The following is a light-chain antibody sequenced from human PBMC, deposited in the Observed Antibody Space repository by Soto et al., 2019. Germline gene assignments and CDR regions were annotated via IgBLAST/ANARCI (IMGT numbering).Light chain of an antibody. Sequence: DIQMTQSPSTLSASIGDRVTVTCRASQTINNWLAWYQQKPGKAPKLLIYDASTLEGEVPSRFGASGSGTDFTLTSTSLQPDDSATYYCQQYNIYPWTV. CDR3: QQYNIYPWT. CDR2: DAS. CDR1: QTINNW. J-gene: IGKJ1*01. V-gene: IGKV1-5*01.